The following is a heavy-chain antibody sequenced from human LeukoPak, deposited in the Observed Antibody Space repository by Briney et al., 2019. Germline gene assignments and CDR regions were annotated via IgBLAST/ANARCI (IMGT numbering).Heavy chain of an antibody. V-gene: IGHV4-4*02. J-gene: IGHJ4*02. D-gene: IGHD2-2*02. CDR3: ARLGVVVPAAIDY. Sequence: PSETLSLTCAVSGGSISSSNWWSWVRQPPGKGLEWIGEIYHSGSTNYNPSLKSRVTISVDKSKNQFSLKLSSVTAADTAVYYCARLGVVVPAAIDYWGQGTLVTVSS. CDR1: GGSISSSNW. CDR2: IYHSGST.